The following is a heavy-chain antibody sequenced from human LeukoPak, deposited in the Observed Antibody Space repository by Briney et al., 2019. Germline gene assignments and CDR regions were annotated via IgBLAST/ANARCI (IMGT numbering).Heavy chain of an antibody. CDR2: ISYDGTKR. V-gene: IGHV3-30*04. Sequence: GGSLRLSCEASGFSFDSYSMHWVRQAPGKGLEWAAVISYDGTKRHYADSVKGRFTISRDNSKKTVFLQMDSLRGDDTAVYFCVRGGQWHFYRFDFWGQGAPVTVSS. D-gene: IGHD6-19*01. CDR3: VRGGQWHFYRFDF. J-gene: IGHJ4*02. CDR1: GFSFDSYS.